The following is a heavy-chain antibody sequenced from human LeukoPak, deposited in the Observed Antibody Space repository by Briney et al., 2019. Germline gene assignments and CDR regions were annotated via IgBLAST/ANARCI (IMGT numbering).Heavy chain of an antibody. D-gene: IGHD3-3*01. V-gene: IGHV4-31*03. CDR1: GGSISSGGHY. J-gene: IGHJ5*02. CDR2: IYYSGST. CDR3: ARGYYDFWSGYSRAGNWSDP. Sequence: NPSQTLSLTCTVSGGSISSGGHYWSWIRQHPGKGLEWIGYIYYSGSTYYNPSLKSRVTISVDTSKNQFSLKLSSVTAADTAVYYSARGYYDFWSGYSRAGNWSDPGGQGPLVTVSS.